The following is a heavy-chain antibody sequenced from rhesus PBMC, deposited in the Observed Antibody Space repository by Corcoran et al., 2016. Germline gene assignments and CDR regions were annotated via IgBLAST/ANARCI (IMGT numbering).Heavy chain of an antibody. J-gene: IGHJ4*01. CDR2: VSPRGRT. Sequence: QVQLQESGPGLVKPSETLSLTCAVSGDSMRNNYWTCIRQSPGKGLEWIGLVSPRGRTDYNPTHRSRATITRVASENHFALNLSSVTAADTAVYDCTVSFGSGWSPRWGQGVLVTVSS. CDR3: TVSFGSGWSPR. V-gene: IGHV4-173*01. D-gene: IGHD6S26*01. CDR1: GDSMRNNY.